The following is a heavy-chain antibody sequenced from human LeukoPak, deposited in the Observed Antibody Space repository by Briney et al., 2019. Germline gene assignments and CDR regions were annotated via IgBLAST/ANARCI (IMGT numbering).Heavy chain of an antibody. CDR2: IYYSGST. CDR1: GGSISSYY. D-gene: IGHD6-13*01. V-gene: IGHV4-59*01. Sequence: SETLSLTCTVSGGSISSYYWSWIRQPPGKGLEWIEYIYYSGSTNYNPSLKSRVTISVDTSKNQFSLKLSSVTAADTAVYYCARAFRIRAAAGLFDLWGRGTLVTVSS. CDR3: ARAFRIRAAAGLFDL. J-gene: IGHJ2*01.